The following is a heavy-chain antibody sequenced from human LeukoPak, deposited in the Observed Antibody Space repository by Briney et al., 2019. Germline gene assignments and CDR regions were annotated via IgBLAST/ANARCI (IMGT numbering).Heavy chain of an antibody. CDR2: INPNSGGT. J-gene: IGHJ6*02. V-gene: IGHV1-2*02. CDR1: GYTFTGYY. D-gene: IGHD1-1*01. CDR3: ARDLPTGTTYYYGMDV. Sequence: ASVKVSCKASGYTFTGYYMHWVRQAPGQGLEWMGWINPNSGGTNYAQKFQGRVTMTRDTSISKAYMELSRLRSDDTAVYYCARDLPTGTTYYYGMDVWGQGTTVTVSS.